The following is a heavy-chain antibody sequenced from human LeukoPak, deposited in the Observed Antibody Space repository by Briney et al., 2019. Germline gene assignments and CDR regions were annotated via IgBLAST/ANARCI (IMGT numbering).Heavy chain of an antibody. CDR3: ARDHSGSYGWFDP. J-gene: IGHJ5*02. V-gene: IGHV4-38-2*02. CDR1: GYSISSGYY. D-gene: IGHD1-26*01. CDR2: IYHSGST. Sequence: SETLSLTCAVSGYSISSGYYWGWIRQPLGKGLEWIGSIYHSGSTYYNPSLKSRVTISVDTSKNQFSLKLSSVTAADTAVYYCARDHSGSYGWFDPWGQGTLVTVSS.